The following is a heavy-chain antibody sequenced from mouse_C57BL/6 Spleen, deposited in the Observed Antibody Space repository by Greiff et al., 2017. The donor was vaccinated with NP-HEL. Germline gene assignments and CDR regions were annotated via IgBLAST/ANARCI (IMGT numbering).Heavy chain of an antibody. V-gene: IGHV1-15*01. CDR3: TNYYYGVDY. J-gene: IGHJ2*01. Sequence: QVQLQQSGAELVRPGASVTLSCKASGYTFTDYEMHWVKQTPVHGLEWIGAIDPETGGTAYNQKFKGKAILTADKSSSTAYMELRSLTSEDSAVYYCTNYYYGVDYWGQGTTLTVSS. D-gene: IGHD1-1*01. CDR2: IDPETGGT. CDR1: GYTFTDYE.